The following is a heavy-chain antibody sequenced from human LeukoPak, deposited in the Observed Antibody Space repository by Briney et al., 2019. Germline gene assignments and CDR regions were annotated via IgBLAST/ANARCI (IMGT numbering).Heavy chain of an antibody. CDR1: GFTFRSYW. V-gene: IGHV3-21*04. CDR3: ARDRGWELGLGMDG. Sequence: PGGSLRLSCAASGFTFRSYWMSWVRQAPGKGLEWVSSISSSSSYIYYADSVKGRFTISRDNAKNSLYLQMNSLRAEDTAVYYCARDRGWELGLGMDGLGPRTTVTVSS. D-gene: IGHD1-26*01. J-gene: IGHJ6*02. CDR2: ISSSSSYI.